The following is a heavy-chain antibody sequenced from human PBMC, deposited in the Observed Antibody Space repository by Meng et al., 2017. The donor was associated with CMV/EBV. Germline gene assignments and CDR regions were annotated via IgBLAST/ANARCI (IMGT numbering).Heavy chain of an antibody. Sequence: QVVLVKSEAVLHKPWALVYVCCKSSCHTFTCYGSSWVRRAPGQVLEWMGWISAYNGNTIYAQKLQGRVNMTTDTSTSTAYMELRSLRSDDTAVYYCARDRTMVRGVTGYWGQGTLVTVSS. CDR2: ISAYNGNT. CDR1: CHTFTCYG. D-gene: IGHD3-10*01. CDR3: ARDRTMVRGVTGY. V-gene: IGHV1-18*01. J-gene: IGHJ4*02.